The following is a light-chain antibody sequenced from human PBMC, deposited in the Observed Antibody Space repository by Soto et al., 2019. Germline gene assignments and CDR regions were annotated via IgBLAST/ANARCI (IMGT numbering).Light chain of an antibody. CDR2: EVS. CDR3: SSYAGSNLWV. CDR1: SSDVGGYNY. V-gene: IGLV2-8*01. J-gene: IGLJ3*02. Sequence: QSVLTQPPSASGSPGQSVTISCTGTSSDVGGYNYVSWYQQHPGKAPKLMIYEVSKRPSGVPDRFSGSKSGNPASLTVSGLQAEDEADYYCSSYAGSNLWVFGGGTKLTVL.